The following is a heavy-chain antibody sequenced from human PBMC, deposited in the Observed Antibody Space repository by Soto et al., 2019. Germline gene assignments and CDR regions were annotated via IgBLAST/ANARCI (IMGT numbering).Heavy chain of an antibody. Sequence: EVQLVESGGGLVKPGGSLRLSCAASGFTFSNAWMSWVRQAPGKGLEWVGRIKSKTDGGTTDYAAPVKGRFTISRDDSKNTLYQQMNSLKTEDTAVYYCTTVYDYGGYFDYWGQGTLVTVSS. D-gene: IGHD4-17*01. CDR2: IKSKTDGGTT. J-gene: IGHJ4*02. V-gene: IGHV3-15*01. CDR3: TTVYDYGGYFDY. CDR1: GFTFSNAW.